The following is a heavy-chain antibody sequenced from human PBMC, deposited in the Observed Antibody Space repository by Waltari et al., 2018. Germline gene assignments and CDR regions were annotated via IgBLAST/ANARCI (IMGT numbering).Heavy chain of an antibody. Sequence: QVQLQESGPGLVRPSETLSLTCDVSGYFINTGFFWGWIRQPPEKGLEWIGNIYHDGTTSYNPSLNLRLMISLDTSKNQFSLRLNFVDVADTAVYYCARQTLGYCTSAACRRLETWGQGILVTVSS. V-gene: IGHV4-38-2*01. D-gene: IGHD2-2*03. CDR3: ARQTLGYCTSAACRRLET. J-gene: IGHJ5*02. CDR2: IYHDGTT. CDR1: GYFINTGFF.